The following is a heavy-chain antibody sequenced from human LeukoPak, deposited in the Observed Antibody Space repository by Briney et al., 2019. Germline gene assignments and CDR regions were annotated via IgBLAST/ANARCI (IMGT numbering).Heavy chain of an antibody. D-gene: IGHD3-9*01. CDR2: IYYSGST. V-gene: IGHV4-39*01. Sequence: PSETLSLTCTVSGGSISSSSYYWGWIRQPPGKGLEWIGSIYYSGSTYYNPSLKSRVTISVDTSKNQFSLKLSSVTAADAAVYYCARGRDYDILTGLRDWGQGTLVTVSS. CDR3: ARGRDYDILTGLRD. J-gene: IGHJ4*02. CDR1: GGSISSSSYY.